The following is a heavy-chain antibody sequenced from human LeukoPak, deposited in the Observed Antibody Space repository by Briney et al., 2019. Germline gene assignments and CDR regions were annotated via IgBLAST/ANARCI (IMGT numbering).Heavy chain of an antibody. CDR3: ARGGYYDILTGYIGEPFDY. V-gene: IGHV1-69*13. D-gene: IGHD3-9*01. CDR1: GGTFSSYA. CDR2: IIPIFGTA. J-gene: IGHJ4*02. Sequence: GASVKVSCKASGGTFSSYAISWVRQAPGQGLEWMGGIIPIFGTANYAQKFQGRVTITADESTSTAYMELSSLRSEDTAVYYCARGGYYDILTGYIGEPFDYWGQGTLVTVSS.